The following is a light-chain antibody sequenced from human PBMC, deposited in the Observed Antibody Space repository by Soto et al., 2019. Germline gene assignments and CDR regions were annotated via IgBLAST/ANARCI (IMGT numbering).Light chain of an antibody. CDR3: QQYGVSPLYT. CDR2: GAS. Sequence: EIVLTQSPGTLSLSPGEGATLSCRASQSVSSNYLAWYQQKPGQPPRLLIYGASSRASGIPDRFSASGSGTDFTLTFGRLEPEDFAVYYCQQYGVSPLYTFGQGSKLEIK. J-gene: IGKJ2*01. CDR1: QSVSSNY. V-gene: IGKV3-20*01.